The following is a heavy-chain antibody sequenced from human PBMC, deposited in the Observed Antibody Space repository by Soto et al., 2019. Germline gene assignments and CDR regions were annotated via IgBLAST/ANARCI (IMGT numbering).Heavy chain of an antibody. V-gene: IGHV4-34*01. CDR1: GGSFSGYY. Sequence: PSETLSLTCAVYGGSFSGYYWSWIRQPPGKGLEWIGEINHSGSTNYNPSLKSRVTISVDTSKNQFSLKLSSVTAADTAVYYCARGFFGLRDYYYYYGMDVWGQGTTVTVSS. CDR3: ARGFFGLRDYYYYYGMDV. J-gene: IGHJ6*02. CDR2: INHSGST. D-gene: IGHD3-3*01.